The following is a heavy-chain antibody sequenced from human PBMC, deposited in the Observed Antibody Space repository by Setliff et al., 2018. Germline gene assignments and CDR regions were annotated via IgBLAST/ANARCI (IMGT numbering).Heavy chain of an antibody. Sequence: GGSLRLSCAASGFTFSYAWMHWVRQAPGKGLEWVGRSKSKTAGGAIDYAAPVKGRFTISRDNAKNSVYLHMDSLRPEDTAVYYCATPALSSIDYWGQGTLVTVSS. J-gene: IGHJ4*02. V-gene: IGHV3-15*07. CDR2: SKSKTAGGAI. CDR1: GFTFSYAW. D-gene: IGHD3-3*02. CDR3: ATPALSSIDY.